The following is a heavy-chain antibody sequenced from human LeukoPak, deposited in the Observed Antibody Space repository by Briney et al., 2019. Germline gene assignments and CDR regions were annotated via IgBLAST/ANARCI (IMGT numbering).Heavy chain of an antibody. Sequence: GGSLRLSCAASGFTFSGSAMHWVRQASGKGLEWVGRIRSKANSYATAYAASVKGRFTISRDDSKNTAYLQMNSLKTEDTAVYYCTRYYYDSPRGNYNWFDPWGQGTLVTVSS. CDR3: TRYYYDSPRGNYNWFDP. CDR2: IRSKANSYAT. CDR1: GFTFSGSA. V-gene: IGHV3-73*01. J-gene: IGHJ5*02. D-gene: IGHD3-22*01.